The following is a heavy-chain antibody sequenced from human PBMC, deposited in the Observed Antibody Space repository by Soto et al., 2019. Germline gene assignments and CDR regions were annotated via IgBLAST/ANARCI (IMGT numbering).Heavy chain of an antibody. CDR2: IYYSGNT. V-gene: IGHV4-31*02. CDR3: ARVDSSSVVNWFDP. D-gene: IGHD6-6*01. CDR1: GGSISSGGYY. J-gene: IGHJ5*02. Sequence: SETLSLTXTVSGGSISSGGYYWSWIRQHPGKGLEWIGYIYYSGNTFYNPSLKSRVTISVDTSKNQFSLNLNSVTAADTAVYYCARVDSSSVVNWFDPWGQGTLVTVSS.